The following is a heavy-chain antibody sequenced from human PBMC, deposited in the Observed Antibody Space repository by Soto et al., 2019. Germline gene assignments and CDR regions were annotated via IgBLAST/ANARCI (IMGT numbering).Heavy chain of an antibody. CDR1: GFTFSSYS. J-gene: IGHJ3*02. V-gene: IGHV3-48*01. CDR3: ASGGGNYDILTGYYKNDAFDI. D-gene: IGHD3-9*01. CDR2: ISSSSSTI. Sequence: EVQLVESGGGLVQPGGSLRLSCAASGFTFSSYSMNWVRQAPGKGLEWVSYISSSSSTIYYADSVKGRFTISRDNAKNSLYLQMNSLRAKDTAVYYCASGGGNYDILTGYYKNDAFDIWGQGTMVTVSS.